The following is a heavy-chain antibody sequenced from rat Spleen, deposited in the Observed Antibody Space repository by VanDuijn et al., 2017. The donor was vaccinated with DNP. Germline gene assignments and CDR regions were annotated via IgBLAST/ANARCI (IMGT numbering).Heavy chain of an antibody. CDR1: GFTFNNYW. J-gene: IGHJ1*01. CDR2: ITCSGGST. CDR3: ARDETVADDWELDF. D-gene: IGHD1-3*01. Sequence: EVQLVESGGDLVQPGRSLKLSCVASGFTFNNYWMTWIRQVPGKGLEWVASITCSGGSTYYPDSVKGRFTISRDNAKNTLYLQRNSLRSEDTATYYCARDETVADDWELDFWGPGTMVTVSS. V-gene: IGHV5-31*01.